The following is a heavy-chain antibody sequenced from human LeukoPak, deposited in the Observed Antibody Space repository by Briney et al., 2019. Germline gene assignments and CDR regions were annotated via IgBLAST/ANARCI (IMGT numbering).Heavy chain of an antibody. V-gene: IGHV4-59*11. CDR3: ARLLDNDTSGDPDTFDV. Sequence: SETLSLTCTVSGGSLSGHYWSWIRQPPGKRLEWIGYVSYTGRTKYNPSLQSRVTISIDTSKSQFSLKLTSVTSADTAVYSCARLLDNDTSGDPDTFDVWGQGTTVIVSS. CDR1: GGSLSGHY. CDR2: VSYTGRT. D-gene: IGHD3-22*01. J-gene: IGHJ3*01.